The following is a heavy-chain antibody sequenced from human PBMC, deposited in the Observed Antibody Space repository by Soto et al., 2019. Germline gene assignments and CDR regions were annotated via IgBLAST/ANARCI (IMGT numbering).Heavy chain of an antibody. J-gene: IGHJ6*02. CDR1: GGSIGSYY. CDR2: IYYSGIT. D-gene: IGHD1-20*01. Sequence: SETLCLTCTVSGGSIGSYYWSWIRQPPGKGLEWIGYIYYSGITNYNPSLKSRVTISVDTSKNQFSLKLSSVTAADTAVYYCARYKSNYYYGMDVWGQGTTVTVSS. V-gene: IGHV4-59*01. CDR3: ARYKSNYYYGMDV.